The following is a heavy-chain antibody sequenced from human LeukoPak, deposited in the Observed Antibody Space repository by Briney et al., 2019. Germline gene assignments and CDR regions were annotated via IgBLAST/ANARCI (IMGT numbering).Heavy chain of an antibody. CDR1: GFTFSSYS. CDR2: ISSSSSYI. Sequence: GGSLRLSCAASGFTFSSYSMNWVRQAPGKGLEWVSSISSSSSYIYYADSVKGRFTISRDNAKNSLYLQMSSLRAEDTAVYYCVKEGGTYSSSWYDYWGQGTLVTVSS. D-gene: IGHD6-13*01. J-gene: IGHJ4*02. CDR3: VKEGGTYSSSWYDY. V-gene: IGHV3-21*01.